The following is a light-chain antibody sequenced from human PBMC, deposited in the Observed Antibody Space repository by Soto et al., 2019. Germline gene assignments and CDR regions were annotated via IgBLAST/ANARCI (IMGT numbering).Light chain of an antibody. J-gene: IGKJ1*01. CDR3: QQYGSSAWT. CDR1: QSVSSSY. Sequence: IVWPQSPGTLSLSPGERATLSCRASQSVSSSYLAWYQQKPGQAPRLLIYGASTRATGIPARFSGSGSGTDFTLTISRLEPEDFAVYYCQQYGSSAWTFGQGTKVDI. CDR2: GAS. V-gene: IGKV3-20*01.